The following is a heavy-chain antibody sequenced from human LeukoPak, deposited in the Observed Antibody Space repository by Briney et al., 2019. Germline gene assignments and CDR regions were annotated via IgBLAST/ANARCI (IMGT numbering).Heavy chain of an antibody. CDR3: AKRFGVGYSLNDAFDI. Sequence: PGGSLRLSCAASGFTFDSYGMHWVRQAPGKGLEWVTFIRYDGGNKYYADSVKGRFTISRDNSKNTLYLQMNSLRAEDTAVYYCAKRFGVGYSLNDAFDIWGQGTMVTVSS. V-gene: IGHV3-30*02. J-gene: IGHJ3*02. CDR1: GFTFDSYG. CDR2: IRYDGGNK. D-gene: IGHD3-10*01.